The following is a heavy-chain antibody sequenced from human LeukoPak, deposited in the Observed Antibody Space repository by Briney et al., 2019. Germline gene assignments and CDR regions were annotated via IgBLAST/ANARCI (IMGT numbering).Heavy chain of an antibody. Sequence: PGGSLRLSCAASGFTFSSYDMHWVRQATGKVLEWVSAIGTAGDTYYPGSVKGRFTISRENAKNSLYLQMNSLRAGDTAVYYCARAAYSSTWYSRYFDLWGRGTLVTVSS. D-gene: IGHD6-13*01. CDR3: ARAAYSSTWYSRYFDL. V-gene: IGHV3-13*01. CDR1: GFTFSSYD. CDR2: IGTAGDT. J-gene: IGHJ2*01.